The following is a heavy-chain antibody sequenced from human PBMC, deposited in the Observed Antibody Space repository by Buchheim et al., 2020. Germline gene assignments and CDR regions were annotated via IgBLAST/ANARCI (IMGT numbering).Heavy chain of an antibody. Sequence: QVQLQESGPGLVKPSETLSLTCTVSGGSISSYYWSWIRQPPGKGLEWIGYIYYSGSTNYNPPLKRRVTISVDTSKNQFSLKLSSVTAADTAVYYCARVNGRDYGDVHYYYGMDVWGQGTT. CDR3: ARVNGRDYGDVHYYYGMDV. CDR2: IYYSGST. V-gene: IGHV4-59*01. D-gene: IGHD4-17*01. CDR1: GGSISSYY. J-gene: IGHJ6*02.